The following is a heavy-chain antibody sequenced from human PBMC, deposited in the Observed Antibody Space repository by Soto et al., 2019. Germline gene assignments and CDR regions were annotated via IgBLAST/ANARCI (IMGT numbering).Heavy chain of an antibody. CDR3: AGLFPYQRSGYHLAY. D-gene: IGHD3-22*01. Sequence: SETLSLTCTVSGGSISSTSSYWGWIRQPPGKGLEWVGSIYYLGNTYYNPSLGSRVTISVDTSKNQFSLKLSSVTAADTAVFYCAGLFPYQRSGYHLAYWGQGTLVTVSS. CDR1: GGSISSTSSY. J-gene: IGHJ4*02. V-gene: IGHV4-39*01. CDR2: IYYLGNT.